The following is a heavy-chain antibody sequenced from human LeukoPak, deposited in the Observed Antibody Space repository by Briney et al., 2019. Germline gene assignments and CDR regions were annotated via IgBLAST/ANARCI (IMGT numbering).Heavy chain of an antibody. V-gene: IGHV3-20*04. D-gene: IGHD2-15*01. CDR3: ARVGVGWRDYFDY. CDR2: INWNGGST. CDR1: GFTYDDYG. Sequence: GGSLRLSCAASGFTYDDYGMSWVRQAPGKGLECVSGINWNGGSTGYADSVKGRFTISRDNAKNSLYLQMNSLRAEDTALYYCARVGVGWRDYFDYWGQGTLVTVSS. J-gene: IGHJ4*02.